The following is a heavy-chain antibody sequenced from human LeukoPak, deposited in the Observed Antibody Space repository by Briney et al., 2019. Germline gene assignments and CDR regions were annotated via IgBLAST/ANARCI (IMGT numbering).Heavy chain of an antibody. D-gene: IGHD6-6*01. J-gene: IGHJ3*02. V-gene: IGHV1-3*01. CDR2: INAGNGNT. CDR3: ARDRGVAARRTRDAFDI. Sequence: ASVKVSCKASGYTFTSYAMNWVRQAPGQRLEWMGWINAGNGNTKYSQKFQGRVTITRDTSASTAYMELSSLRSEDTAVYYCARDRGVAARRTRDAFDIWGQETMVTVSS. CDR1: GYTFTSYA.